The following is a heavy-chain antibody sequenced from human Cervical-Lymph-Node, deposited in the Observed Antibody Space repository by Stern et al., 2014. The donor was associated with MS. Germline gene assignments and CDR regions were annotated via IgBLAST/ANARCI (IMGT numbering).Heavy chain of an antibody. D-gene: IGHD3-10*01. CDR3: HGFDI. CDR2: IYGSGST. Sequence: VQLVESGPGLVKPSQTLSLTCTVSGGSISRGNYYWSWLRQPAGEGLQWIGRIYGSGSTQYNPSLKIRVTMSAATSHEQFSLRLSSVTAADTAVYGGHGFDIWGQGTMVTVSS. J-gene: IGHJ3*02. V-gene: IGHV4-61*02. CDR1: GGSISRGNYY.